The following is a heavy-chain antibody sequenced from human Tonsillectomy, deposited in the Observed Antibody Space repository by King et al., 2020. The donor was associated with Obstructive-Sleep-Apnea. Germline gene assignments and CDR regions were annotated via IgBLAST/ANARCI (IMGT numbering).Heavy chain of an antibody. CDR3: VREWLSTGWALDY. J-gene: IGHJ4*02. D-gene: IGHD2-8*02. CDR2: LKSDGTTT. V-gene: IGHV3-74*01. Sequence: VQLVESGGGLVQPGGSLRLSCAASGFTLSSHWMHLVRQVPGKGLVWVSRLKSDGTTTDYAGSVKGRFTNSRDSARNTLNLQMDSLRTEDTAIYYCVREWLSTGWALDYWGQGTLVTVS. CDR1: GFTLSSHW.